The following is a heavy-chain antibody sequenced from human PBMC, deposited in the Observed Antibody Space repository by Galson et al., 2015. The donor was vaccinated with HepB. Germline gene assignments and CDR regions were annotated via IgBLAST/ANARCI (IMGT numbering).Heavy chain of an antibody. J-gene: IGHJ6*02. V-gene: IGHV1-46*03. CDR3: ARDWTFRIAAAGGGGYYYYYGMDV. CDR1: GYTFTSYY. D-gene: IGHD6-13*01. CDR2: INPSGGST. Sequence: SVKVSCKASGYTFTSYYMHWVRQAPGQGLERMGIINPSGGSTSYAQKFQGRVTMTRDTSTSTVYMELSSLRSEDTAVYYCARDWTFRIAAAGGGGYYYYYGMDVWGQGTTVTISS.